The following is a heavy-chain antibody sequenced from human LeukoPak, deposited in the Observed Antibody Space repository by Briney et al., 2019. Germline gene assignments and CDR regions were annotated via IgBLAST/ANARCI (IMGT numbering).Heavy chain of an antibody. V-gene: IGHV3-33*01. CDR2: ICYDGTNE. J-gene: IGHJ4*02. CDR1: GFTFSGYG. Sequence: PGGSLRLSCAASGFTFSGYGMHWVRQAPGKGLEWVATICYDGTNENYVDSVKGRFTISRDNSKNTLYLQMNSLRAEDTAVYYCARDISTGGYPFDYWGQGTPVTVSS. CDR3: ARDISTGGYPFDY. D-gene: IGHD3-3*02.